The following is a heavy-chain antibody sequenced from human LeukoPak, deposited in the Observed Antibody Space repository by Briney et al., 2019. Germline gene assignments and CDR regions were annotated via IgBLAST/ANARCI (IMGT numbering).Heavy chain of an antibody. Sequence: GGSLRLSCAASGFIFSNHWMHWVRQAPGKGLVWVARINGDGSSTKYADSVKGRFTISRDNSKNTLYLQMNSLRAEDTAVYYCARGMDYYDSSGYYPFDYWGQGTLVTVSS. CDR1: GFIFSNHW. CDR2: INGDGSST. CDR3: ARGMDYYDSSGYYPFDY. V-gene: IGHV3-74*01. J-gene: IGHJ4*02. D-gene: IGHD3-22*01.